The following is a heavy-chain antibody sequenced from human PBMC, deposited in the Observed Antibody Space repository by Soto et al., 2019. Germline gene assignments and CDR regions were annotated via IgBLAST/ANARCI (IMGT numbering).Heavy chain of an antibody. CDR2: IYYSGST. CDR1: GGSISSYY. V-gene: IGHV4-59*01. J-gene: IGHJ4*02. D-gene: IGHD3-16*01. Sequence: SETLSLTCTVSGGSISSYYWSWIRQPPGKGLEWIGYIYYSGSTNYNPSLKSRVTISVDTSKNQFSLKLSSVTAADPAVYYCARGESLWGYWGQGTLVTVSS. CDR3: ARGESLWGY.